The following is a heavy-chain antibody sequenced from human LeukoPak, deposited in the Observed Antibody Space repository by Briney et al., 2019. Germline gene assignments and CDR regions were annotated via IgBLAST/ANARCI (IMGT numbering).Heavy chain of an antibody. V-gene: IGHV4-39*07. CDR1: GGSISSSSYY. Sequence: SETLSLTCTVSGGSISSSSYYWGWIRQPPGKGLEWIGSIYYSGSTYYNPSLKSRVTISVDTSKNQFSLKLSSVTAADTAVYYCARGPIRDDYDFWSGYSYGYYFDYWGQGTLVTASS. J-gene: IGHJ4*02. D-gene: IGHD3-3*01. CDR2: IYYSGST. CDR3: ARGPIRDDYDFWSGYSYGYYFDY.